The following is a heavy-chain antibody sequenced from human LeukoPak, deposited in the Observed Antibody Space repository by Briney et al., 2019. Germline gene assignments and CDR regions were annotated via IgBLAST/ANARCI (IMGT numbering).Heavy chain of an antibody. CDR2: IIPIFGTA. V-gene: IGHV1-69*06. Sequence: SVKVSCKASGGTFSSYAISWVRQAPGQGLEWMGGIIPIFGTANYAQKFQGRVTMTEDTSTDTAYMELSSLRSEDTAVYYCATSGKRRHGDFDYWGQGTLVTVSS. CDR3: ATSGKRRHGDFDY. D-gene: IGHD4-17*01. J-gene: IGHJ4*02. CDR1: GGTFSSYA.